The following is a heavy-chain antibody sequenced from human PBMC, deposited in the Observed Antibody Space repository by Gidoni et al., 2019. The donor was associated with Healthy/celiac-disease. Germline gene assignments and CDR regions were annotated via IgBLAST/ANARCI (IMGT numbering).Heavy chain of an antibody. J-gene: IGHJ4*02. D-gene: IGHD3-16*01. V-gene: IGHV3-9*01. Sequence: EVQLVESGGGLVQPGRSLRLSCAASGFTFDDYAMHWVRQAPGKGLEWVSGISWNSGIIGYADSVKGRFTISRDNAKNSLYLQMNSLRAEDTALYYCAKDRVGEPLYYFDYWGQGTLVTVSS. CDR1: GFTFDDYA. CDR3: AKDRVGEPLYYFDY. CDR2: ISWNSGII.